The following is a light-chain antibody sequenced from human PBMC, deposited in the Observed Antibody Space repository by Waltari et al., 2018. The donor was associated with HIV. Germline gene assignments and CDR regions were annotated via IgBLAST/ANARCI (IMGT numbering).Light chain of an antibody. CDR2: RNN. V-gene: IGLV1-47*01. Sequence: QSVLTQPPSASGTPGQSVTISCSGTSSNIGTNYVHWYQQFPGTAPKLLIDRNNKRPSWVPDRFSGSKSGTSASLAISGLRSDDEADYYCAAWDDTLTVVFGGGTKLTVL. J-gene: IGLJ2*01. CDR1: SSNIGTNY. CDR3: AAWDDTLTVV.